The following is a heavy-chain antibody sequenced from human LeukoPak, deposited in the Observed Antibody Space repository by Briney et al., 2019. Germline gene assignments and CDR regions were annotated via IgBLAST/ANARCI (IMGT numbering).Heavy chain of an antibody. V-gene: IGHV3-21*01. Sequence: GGSLRLSCAASGFTFSSYSMNWVRQAPGKGLEWVSSISSSSSYIYDADSVKGRFTISRDNAKNSLYLQMNSLRAEDTAVYCCARCTSNVAGKRHYFDYWGQGTLVTVSS. J-gene: IGHJ4*02. CDR1: GFTFSSYS. CDR2: ISSSSSYI. D-gene: IGHD2-8*01. CDR3: ARCTSNVAGKRHYFDY.